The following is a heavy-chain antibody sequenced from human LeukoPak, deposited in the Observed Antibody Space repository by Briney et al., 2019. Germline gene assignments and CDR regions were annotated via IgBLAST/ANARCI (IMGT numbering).Heavy chain of an antibody. D-gene: IGHD4-11*01. J-gene: IGHJ3*02. CDR1: GFTFSDFE. CDR2: ISTSGSSI. V-gene: IGHV3-48*03. CDR3: ARDSQFDAFDI. Sequence: GGSLRLSCTASGFTFSDFEMNWVRQAPGKGLECVSYISTSGSSIYYADSVKGRFTISRDNAKNSLYLQMNSLRVEDTAVYYCARDSQFDAFDIWGQGTMVTVSS.